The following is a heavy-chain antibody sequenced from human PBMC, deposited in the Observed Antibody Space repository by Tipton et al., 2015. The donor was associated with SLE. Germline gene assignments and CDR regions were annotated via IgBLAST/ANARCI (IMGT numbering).Heavy chain of an antibody. J-gene: IGHJ4*02. V-gene: IGHV4-34*01. CDR1: GGSFSGYY. CDR2: INHSGST. D-gene: IGHD6-13*01. CDR3: ARVGYSSSWYVDY. Sequence: TLSLTCAVYGGSFSGYYWSWIRQPPGKGLEWIGEINHSGSTNYNPSLKSRVTISVDTSKNQFSLKLSSVTAADTALYYCARVGYSSSWYVDYWGQGALVTVSS.